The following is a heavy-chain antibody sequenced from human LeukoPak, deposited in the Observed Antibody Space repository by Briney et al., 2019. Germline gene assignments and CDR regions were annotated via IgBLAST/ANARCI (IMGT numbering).Heavy chain of an antibody. J-gene: IGHJ4*02. CDR2: IKTKTDGETT. D-gene: IGHD6-13*01. V-gene: IGHV3-15*01. CDR1: GFTFSNAW. CDR3: AKDSYSSGWYVIHF. Sequence: GGSLRLSCAASGFTFSNAWMSWVRQAPGKGLEWVGRIKTKTDGETTDYASPVKGRFTISRDDSKNTLYLQMNSLRAEDTAVYYCAKDSYSSGWYVIHFWGQGTLVTVSS.